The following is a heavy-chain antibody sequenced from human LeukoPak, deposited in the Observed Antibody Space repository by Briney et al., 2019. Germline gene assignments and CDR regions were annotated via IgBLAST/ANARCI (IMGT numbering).Heavy chain of an antibody. J-gene: IGHJ4*02. Sequence: SETLSLTCAVFGGSISSSNWWSWVRQPPGKGLEWIGEIYHSGSTNYNPSLKSRVTISVDKSKNQFSLKLSSVTAADTAVYYCARLFGYCSGGSCYPHYFDYWGQGTLVTVSS. CDR2: IYHSGST. D-gene: IGHD2-15*01. V-gene: IGHV4-4*02. CDR1: GGSISSSNW. CDR3: ARLFGYCSGGSCYPHYFDY.